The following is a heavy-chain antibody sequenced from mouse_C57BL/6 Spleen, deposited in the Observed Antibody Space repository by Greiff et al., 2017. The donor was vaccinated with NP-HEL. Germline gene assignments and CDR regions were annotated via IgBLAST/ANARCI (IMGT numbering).Heavy chain of an antibody. CDR3: AKEGYSGAMDY. D-gene: IGHD2-3*01. CDR2: INPSSGYT. V-gene: IGHV1-4*01. J-gene: IGHJ4*01. Sequence: VQLQQSGAELARPGASVKMSCKASGYTFTSYTMHWVKQRPGQGLEWIGYINPSSGYTKYNQKFKDKATLTADKSSSTAYMQLSSLTSEDSAVYYGAKEGYSGAMDYWGQGTSVTVSS. CDR1: GYTFTSYT.